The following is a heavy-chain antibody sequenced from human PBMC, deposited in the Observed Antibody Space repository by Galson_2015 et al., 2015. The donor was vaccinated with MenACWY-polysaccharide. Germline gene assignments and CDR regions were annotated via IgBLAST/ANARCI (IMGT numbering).Heavy chain of an antibody. D-gene: IGHD3-22*01. CDR1: GFTFSSYA. Sequence: SLRLSCAASGFTFSSYAMSWVRQAPGKGLEWVSAISGSGGSTYYADSVKGRFTTSRDNSKNTLYLQMNSLRAEDTAVYYCAREEPHYYDSSGYALDYWGQGTLVTVSS. V-gene: IGHV3-23*01. CDR2: ISGSGGST. J-gene: IGHJ4*02. CDR3: AREEPHYYDSSGYALDY.